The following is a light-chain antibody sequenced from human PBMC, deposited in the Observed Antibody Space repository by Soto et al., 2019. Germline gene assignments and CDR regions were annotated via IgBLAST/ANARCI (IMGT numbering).Light chain of an antibody. CDR2: GNS. CDR1: SSNIGAGYD. J-gene: IGLJ2*01. CDR3: HSYDNSLSGSEV. V-gene: IGLV1-40*01. Sequence: QSVLTQPPSVSGAPGQRVTISCTGSSSNIGAGYDVHWYQQLPGRAPKLLIYGNSNRPSGVPDRFSGLKSGTSASLAITGLQAEDEADYYCHSYDNSLSGSEVFGGGTKVTVL.